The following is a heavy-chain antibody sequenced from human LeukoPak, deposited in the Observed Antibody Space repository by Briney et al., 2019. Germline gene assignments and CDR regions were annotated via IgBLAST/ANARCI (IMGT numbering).Heavy chain of an antibody. CDR3: ARDGNVVVPAALDP. J-gene: IGHJ5*02. CDR1: GGSISSYY. Sequence: SETLSLTCTVSGGSISSYYWSWIRQPAGKGLEWIGRIYTSGSTNYNPSLKSRVTMSVDTSKNQFSLKLSSVTAADTAVYYCARDGNVVVPAALDPWGQGTLVTVSS. D-gene: IGHD2-2*01. CDR2: IYTSGST. V-gene: IGHV4-4*07.